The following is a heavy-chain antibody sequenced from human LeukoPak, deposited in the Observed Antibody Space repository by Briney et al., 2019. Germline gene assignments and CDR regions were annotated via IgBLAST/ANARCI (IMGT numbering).Heavy chain of an antibody. V-gene: IGHV3-21*04. Sequence: GGSLRLSCAASGFTFSTYSMNWVRQAPGEGLEWASSISSSSSYIYYADSVKGRFTISRDNAKNSLYLQMNSLRAEDTAVYYCARDDYYDSSGYWGHDYWGQGTLVTVSS. CDR2: ISSSSSYI. J-gene: IGHJ4*02. CDR1: GFTFSTYS. CDR3: ARDDYYDSSGYWGHDY. D-gene: IGHD3-22*01.